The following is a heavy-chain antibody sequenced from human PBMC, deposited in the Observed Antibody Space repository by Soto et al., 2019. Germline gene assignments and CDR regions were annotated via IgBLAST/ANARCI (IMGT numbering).Heavy chain of an antibody. CDR1: GYTFTRYY. V-gene: IGHV1-46*03. CDR2: IYPGGGTT. D-gene: IGHD5-18*01. Sequence: QVQLVQSGAEVKKPGASVKLSCKASGYTFTRYYVHWVRQAPGQGLEWMGLIYPGGGTTTYAQEFQGRVTMTRDTSTSTVYMELGSLRSEDTAMYYCARVEGETAMVGDWGQGTLVTVSS. CDR3: ARVEGETAMVGD. J-gene: IGHJ4*02.